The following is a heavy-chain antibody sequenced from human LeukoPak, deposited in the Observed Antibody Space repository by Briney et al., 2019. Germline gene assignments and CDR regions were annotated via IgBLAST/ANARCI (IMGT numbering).Heavy chain of an antibody. V-gene: IGHV4-59*11. Sequence: PSETLSLTCIVSGASISSHYWSWVRQPPGQRLEWTGYVHHDGTTNQNPSLKSRVAISMDTSRNQMSLKLYSMTAADTAMYYCARGSTRADDYWGQGILVTVS. CDR1: GASISSHY. CDR2: VHHDGTT. CDR3: ARGSTRADDY. D-gene: IGHD2/OR15-2a*01. J-gene: IGHJ4*02.